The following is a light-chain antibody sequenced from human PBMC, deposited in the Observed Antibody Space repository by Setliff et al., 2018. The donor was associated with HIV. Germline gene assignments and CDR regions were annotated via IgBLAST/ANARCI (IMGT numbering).Light chain of an antibody. CDR1: DIGGKS. J-gene: IGLJ1*01. CDR2: YDS. V-gene: IGLV3-21*04. Sequence: SYELTQPPSVSVAPGKTARITCGGNDIGGKSVHWYQQKPGQAPVLVIYYDSDRPSGIPERFSGFNSGNTATLTISRVEAGDEADYYCQVWDTSSDHPGFGTGTKVTVL. CDR3: QVWDTSSDHPG.